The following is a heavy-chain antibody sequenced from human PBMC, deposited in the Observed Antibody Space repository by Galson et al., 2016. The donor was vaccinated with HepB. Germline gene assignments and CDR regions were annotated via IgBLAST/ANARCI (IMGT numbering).Heavy chain of an antibody. Sequence: SLRLSCAAPGFTFSGYNMDWVRQAPGKGLEWVSYISSGSSAIYYADSVKGRFTISRDNAKNTLYLQMNSLRAEDTAVYYCARDLWRGGRIDYWGQGTLVTVSS. CDR3: ARDLWRGGRIDY. CDR1: GFTFSGYN. D-gene: IGHD4-23*01. V-gene: IGHV3-48*01. CDR2: ISSGSSAI. J-gene: IGHJ4*02.